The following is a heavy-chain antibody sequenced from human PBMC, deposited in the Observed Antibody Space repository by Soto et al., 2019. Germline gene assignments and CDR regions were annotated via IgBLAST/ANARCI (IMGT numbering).Heavy chain of an antibody. D-gene: IGHD5-18*01. CDR3: ARPDTDMEGVDY. CDR1: GGTFSSYA. Sequence: QVQLVQSGAGVKKPGSSVKVSCKASGGTFSSYAISWVRQAPGQGLEWMGGIIPICGTAYYAQKVQGRVTITADESTSTAYMELSSMRSEDTAVYYSARPDTDMEGVDYCGQGTLVTVSS. J-gene: IGHJ4*02. CDR2: IIPICGTA. V-gene: IGHV1-69*01.